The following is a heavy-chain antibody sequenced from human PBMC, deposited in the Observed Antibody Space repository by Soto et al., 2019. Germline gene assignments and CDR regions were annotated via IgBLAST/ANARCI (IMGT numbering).Heavy chain of an antibody. J-gene: IGHJ4*02. CDR1: GGSISSGGYY. CDR2: IYYSGSH. V-gene: IGHV4-31*03. CDR3: ARDRPTYGSGSYYFDY. D-gene: IGHD3-10*01. Sequence: QVQLQESGPGLVKPSQTLSLTCTVSGGSISSGGYYWSWIRQPPGKGLEWIGYIYYSGSHYYNPSLKSRVTISVDTSKNQFSLKLSSVTAADTAVYYCARDRPTYGSGSYYFDYWGQGTLVTVSS.